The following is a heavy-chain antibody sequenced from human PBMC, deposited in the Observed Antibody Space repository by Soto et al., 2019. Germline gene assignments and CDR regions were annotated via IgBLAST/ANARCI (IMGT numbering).Heavy chain of an antibody. D-gene: IGHD2-15*01. Sequence: EVQLLESGGGLVQPGGSLRLSCAASGFHFSSRAMSWIRQAPGKGLEWVSAISGSGTITYYADSVKGRFTIARDTSKNTLYLQMTSLRADDTAVYYCAEWARYCSGADCRAWGQGTLVTVSS. CDR3: AEWARYCSGADCRA. CDR1: GFHFSSRA. V-gene: IGHV3-23*01. CDR2: ISGSGTIT. J-gene: IGHJ5*02.